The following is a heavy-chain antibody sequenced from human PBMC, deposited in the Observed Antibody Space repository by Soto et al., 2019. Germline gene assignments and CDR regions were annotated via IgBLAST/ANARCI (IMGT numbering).Heavy chain of an antibody. V-gene: IGHV3-72*01. CDR3: AREGLTGDRDY. CDR1: GFTFSDHY. D-gene: IGHD7-27*01. Sequence: GGSLRLSCAASGFTFSDHYMDWVRQAPGKGLEWVGRTRNKANSYTTEYAASVKGRFTISRDDSKNSLYLRMNSLKTEDTAVYYCAREGLTGDRDYWGQGTLVTVSS. J-gene: IGHJ4*02. CDR2: TRNKANSYTT.